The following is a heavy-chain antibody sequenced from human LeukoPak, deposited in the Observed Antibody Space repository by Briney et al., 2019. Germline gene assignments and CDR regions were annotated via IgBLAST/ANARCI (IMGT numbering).Heavy chain of an antibody. CDR3: AKMASNIVATSNDY. V-gene: IGHV3-30*18. J-gene: IGHJ4*02. CDR2: ISYDGSNK. D-gene: IGHD5-12*01. CDR1: GFTFSSYA. Sequence: PGRSLRLSCAASGFTFSSYAMHWVRQAPGKGLEWVAVISYDGSNKYYADSVKGRFTISRDNSKNTLYLQMNSLRAEDTAVYYCAKMASNIVATSNDYWGQGTLVTVSS.